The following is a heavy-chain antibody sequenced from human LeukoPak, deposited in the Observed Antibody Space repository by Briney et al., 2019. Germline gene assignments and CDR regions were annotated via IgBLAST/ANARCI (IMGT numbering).Heavy chain of an antibody. CDR3: AKNSNSNFFDY. V-gene: IGHV3-30*02. Sequence: PGGSLRLSCAASGFTLSSYGMHWVRQAPGKGLEWVAFMRSDGSNKYYADSVKGRFTISRDNSKNTLYLQMNSLRAEDTAIYYCAKNSNSNFFDYWGQGTLVTVSS. J-gene: IGHJ4*02. CDR1: GFTLSSYG. CDR2: MRSDGSNK. D-gene: IGHD4-23*01.